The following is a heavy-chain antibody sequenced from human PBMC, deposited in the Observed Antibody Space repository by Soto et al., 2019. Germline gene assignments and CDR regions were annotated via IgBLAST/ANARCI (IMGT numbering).Heavy chain of an antibody. CDR2: FDPEDGET. V-gene: IGHV1-24*01. CDR3: APYLVYDFWSGSSRWFDP. Sequence: ASVKVSCKVSGYTLTELSMHWVRQAPGKGLEWMGGFDPEDGETIYAQKFQGRVTMTEDTSTDTAYMELSSLRSEDTAVYYCAPYLVYDFWSGSSRWFDPWGQGTLVTVSS. CDR1: GYTLTELS. D-gene: IGHD3-3*01. J-gene: IGHJ5*02.